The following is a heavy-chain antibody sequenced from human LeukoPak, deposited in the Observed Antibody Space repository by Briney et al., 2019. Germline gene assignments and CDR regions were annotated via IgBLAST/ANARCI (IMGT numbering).Heavy chain of an antibody. CDR2: IYSGGST. J-gene: IGHJ4*02. Sequence: GGSLRLSCAASGFTLSSYAMTWVRQAPGKGLEWVSVIYSGGSTYYADSVKGRFTISRDSSKNTLYLQMNSLRAEDTAVYSCARTPGYSSGWYFDYWGQGTLVTVSS. D-gene: IGHD6-19*01. V-gene: IGHV3-53*01. CDR3: ARTPGYSSGWYFDY. CDR1: GFTLSSYA.